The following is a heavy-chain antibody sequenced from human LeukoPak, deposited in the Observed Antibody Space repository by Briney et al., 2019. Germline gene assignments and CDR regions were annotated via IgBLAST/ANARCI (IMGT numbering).Heavy chain of an antibody. Sequence: GGSLRLSCAASGFTVSSNYMSWVRQAPGKGLEWVAVISYDGSNKYYADSVKGRFTISRDNSKNTLYLQMNSLRAEDTAVYYCAREGGSGSPRFDPWGQGTLVTVSS. CDR2: ISYDGSNK. D-gene: IGHD3-10*01. CDR1: GFTVSSNY. J-gene: IGHJ5*02. CDR3: AREGGSGSPRFDP. V-gene: IGHV3-30-3*01.